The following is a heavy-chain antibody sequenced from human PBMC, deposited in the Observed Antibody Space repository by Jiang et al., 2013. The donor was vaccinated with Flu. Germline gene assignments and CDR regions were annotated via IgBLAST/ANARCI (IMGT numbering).Heavy chain of an antibody. CDR1: GFTFSVYA. CDR2: ISAGGSRT. V-gene: IGHV3-23*01. D-gene: IGHD2-8*02. J-gene: IGHJ6*02. CDR3: AKDLCLATWCTYYYGMDV. Sequence: GSLRLSCAASGFTFSVYAMSWVRQAPGKGLEWVSGISAGGSRTFYADAVEGRFTISRDNSKNTLYLQMDSLGAVDTAVYYCAKDLCLATWCTYYYGMDVWGQGTTVTVSS.